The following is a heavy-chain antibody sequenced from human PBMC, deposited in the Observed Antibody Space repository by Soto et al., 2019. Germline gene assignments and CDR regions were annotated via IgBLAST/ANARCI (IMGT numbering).Heavy chain of an antibody. CDR1: GGSISSSSYY. CDR3: ARENGYSAFDI. Sequence: PSETLSLTCTVSGGSISSSSYYWSWIRQPPGKGLEWIGYIYYSGSTNYNPSLKSRVTISVDTSKNQLSLKVSSVTAADTAVYYCARENGYSAFDIWGQGTMVTV. D-gene: IGHD3-22*01. J-gene: IGHJ3*02. CDR2: IYYSGST. V-gene: IGHV4-61*01.